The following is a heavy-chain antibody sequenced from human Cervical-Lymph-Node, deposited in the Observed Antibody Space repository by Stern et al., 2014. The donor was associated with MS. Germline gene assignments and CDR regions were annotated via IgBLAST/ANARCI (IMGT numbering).Heavy chain of an antibody. J-gene: IGHJ4*02. CDR1: GYTFTTYG. Sequence: QVQLVQSGAEVKQPGASVRVSCKASGYTFTTYGITWVRQAPGQGLEWMGSISTHNNNSYYAQKFQGRLTMTTDTSTNTAYMELRSLRSDDTSLYYCARELQHPDYWGQGTLVTVSS. D-gene: IGHD1-1*01. CDR2: ISTHNNNS. CDR3: ARELQHPDY. V-gene: IGHV1-18*04.